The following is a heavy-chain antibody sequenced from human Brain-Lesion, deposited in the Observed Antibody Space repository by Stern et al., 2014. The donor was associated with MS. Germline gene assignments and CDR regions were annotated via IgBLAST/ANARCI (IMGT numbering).Heavy chain of an antibody. Sequence: QMQLAESGPALAKAAAPLTPSCAPSGFTFSDYYMSWIRQAPGKGPEWVSYISRGGTSVYYAESVEGRFTISRDNAKNSLFLQMNSLRAEDTAIYYCVRDLCKSRICYPFDYWGQGTPVTVSS. CDR3: VRDLCKSRICYPFDY. J-gene: IGHJ4*02. CDR1: GFTFSDYY. CDR2: ISRGGTSV. D-gene: IGHD2-15*01. V-gene: IGHV3-11*01.